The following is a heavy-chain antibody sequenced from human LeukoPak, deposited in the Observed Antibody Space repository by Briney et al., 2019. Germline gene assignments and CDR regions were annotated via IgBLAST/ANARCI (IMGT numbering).Heavy chain of an antibody. CDR2: IYYSGTT. D-gene: IGHD3-22*01. J-gene: IGHJ3*02. CDR3: ARHSRGYYDSTGYYYGSHAFDI. CDR1: GGSISSSNYY. V-gene: IGHV4-39*01. Sequence: SETLSLTCTVSGGSISSSNYYWGWIRQPPGKGLEWIGSIYYSGTTYYNPSLKSRVTISVDTSRNQFSLKLSSVTAADTAVFHCARHSRGYYDSTGYYYGSHAFDIWGQGTMVTVSS.